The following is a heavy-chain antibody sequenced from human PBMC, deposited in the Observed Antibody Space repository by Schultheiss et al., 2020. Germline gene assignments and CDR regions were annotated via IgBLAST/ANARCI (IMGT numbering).Heavy chain of an antibody. V-gene: IGHV1-2*04. CDR3: ARSPYSGYGGGLGYFDY. CDR1: GYTFTGYY. CDR2: MNPNSGNT. Sequence: ASVKVSCKASGYTFTGYYMHWVRQAPGQGLEWMGWMNPNSGNTGYAQKFQGWVTMTRDTSISTAYMELSRLRSDDTAVYYCARSPYSGYGGGLGYFDYWGQGTLVTVS. D-gene: IGHD5-12*01. J-gene: IGHJ4*02.